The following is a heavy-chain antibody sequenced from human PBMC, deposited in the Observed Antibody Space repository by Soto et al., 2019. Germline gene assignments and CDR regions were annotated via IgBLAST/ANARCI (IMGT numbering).Heavy chain of an antibody. J-gene: IGHJ4*02. CDR3: ARDRSERFDY. Sequence: VQLVESGGGVVQPGRSLRLSCAASGFTFGSHGMHWVRQAPGKGLEWVAVIWYDGISKDDADSVKGRFTISRDNSRNTLYLQMNSLRAEDTAVYYCARDRSERFDYWGQGTLVTVSS. CDR2: IWYDGISK. CDR1: GFTFGSHG. V-gene: IGHV3-33*01. D-gene: IGHD6-25*01.